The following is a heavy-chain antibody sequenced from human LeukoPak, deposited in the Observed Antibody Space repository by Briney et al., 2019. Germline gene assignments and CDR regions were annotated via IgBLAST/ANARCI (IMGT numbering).Heavy chain of an antibody. CDR3: ARGRGTVTTILDPFGWFDP. CDR2: IYTSGST. D-gene: IGHD4-11*01. J-gene: IGHJ5*02. Sequence: PSETLSLTCTVSGGSISSGGYYWSWIRQPAGKGLEWIGRIYTSGSTNYNPSLKSRVTMSVDTSKNQFSLKLSSVTAADTAVYYCARGRGTVTTILDPFGWFDPWGQGTLVTVSS. CDR1: GGSISSGGYY. V-gene: IGHV4-61*02.